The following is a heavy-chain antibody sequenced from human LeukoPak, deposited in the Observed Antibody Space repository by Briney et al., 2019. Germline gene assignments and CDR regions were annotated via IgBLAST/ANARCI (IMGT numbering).Heavy chain of an antibody. CDR3: ARDGTAAGLYFDL. D-gene: IGHD6-13*01. Sequence: PGGSLRLSCAASGFTFSSYWMNWVRQAPGKGLEWVASIRQDGGEKSYVDSVKGRFTISRDNTIDSVYLQMSSLRAEDTAVYYCARDGTAAGLYFDLWGHGTLVTVSS. J-gene: IGHJ4*01. CDR2: IRQDGGEK. V-gene: IGHV3-7*01. CDR1: GFTFSSYW.